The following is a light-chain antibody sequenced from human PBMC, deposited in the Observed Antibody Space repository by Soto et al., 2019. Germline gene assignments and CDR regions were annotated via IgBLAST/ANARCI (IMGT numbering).Light chain of an antibody. J-gene: IGKJ5*01. CDR3: QQGYNWPST. CDR2: DAS. Sequence: EIQLTQSPSSLSSSVGDRVTLTCRASQSVSSYLNWYQQKPGQAPKLLIYDASKWDTGVPARFGGSGFGTDFTLTISSLQSEDFAVYYCQQGYNWPSTFGQGTRLEIK. V-gene: IGKV1-39*01. CDR1: QSVSSY.